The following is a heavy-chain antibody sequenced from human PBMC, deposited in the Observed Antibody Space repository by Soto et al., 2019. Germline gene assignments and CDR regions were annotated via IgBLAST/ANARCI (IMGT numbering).Heavy chain of an antibody. Sequence: GGSLRLSCAASGFTFSSYGMHWVRQAPGKGLEWVAVISYDGSNKYYADSVKGRFTISRDNSKNTLYLQMNSLRSEDTAVYYCARALNILTVKYYFDYWGQGTLVTVSS. J-gene: IGHJ4*02. V-gene: IGHV3-30*03. CDR3: ARALNILTVKYYFDY. CDR1: GFTFSSYG. D-gene: IGHD3-9*01. CDR2: ISYDGSNK.